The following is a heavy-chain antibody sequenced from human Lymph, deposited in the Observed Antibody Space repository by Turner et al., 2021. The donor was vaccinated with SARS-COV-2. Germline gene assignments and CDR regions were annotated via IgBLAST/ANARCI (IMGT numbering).Heavy chain of an antibody. CDR1: GYTFTSYD. Sequence: QVQLVQSGAEVQKPGASVQVSCKAPGYTFTSYDINWVRQATGQGLEWMGWMNPNSGNTGYAQKFQGRVTMTRNTSISTAYMELSSLRSEDTAVYYCARGRYSGGGMDVWGQGTTVTVSS. J-gene: IGHJ6*02. CDR3: ARGRYSGGGMDV. CDR2: MNPNSGNT. D-gene: IGHD1-26*01. V-gene: IGHV1-8*02.